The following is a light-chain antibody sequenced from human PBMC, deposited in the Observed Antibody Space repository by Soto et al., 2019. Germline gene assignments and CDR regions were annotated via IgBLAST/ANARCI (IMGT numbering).Light chain of an antibody. V-gene: IGKV3-15*01. Sequence: EIVMTQSPATLSVSPGERATLSCRASQSVSSNLAWYQQKPGQAPRLLNYGASTRATGIPARFSGSGSGTDFTLTISSLQSEDFAVYYCQQYNNWLITFGQGTRLEIK. CDR1: QSVSSN. J-gene: IGKJ5*01. CDR3: QQYNNWLIT. CDR2: GAS.